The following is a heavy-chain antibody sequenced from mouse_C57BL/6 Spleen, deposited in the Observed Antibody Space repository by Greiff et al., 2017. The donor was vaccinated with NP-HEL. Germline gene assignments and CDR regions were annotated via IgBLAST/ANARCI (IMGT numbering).Heavy chain of an antibody. CDR3: TRDGSKDYYAMDY. J-gene: IGHJ4*01. Sequence: VQLQQSGTVLARPGASVKMSCKTSGYTFTSYWMHWVKQRPGQGLEWIGAIYPGNSDTSYNQKFKGKDKLAAVTSASTAYMELSSLTNEDSAVYYCTRDGSKDYYAMDYWGQGTSVTVSS. CDR1: GYTFTSYW. D-gene: IGHD1-1*01. V-gene: IGHV1-5*01. CDR2: IYPGNSDT.